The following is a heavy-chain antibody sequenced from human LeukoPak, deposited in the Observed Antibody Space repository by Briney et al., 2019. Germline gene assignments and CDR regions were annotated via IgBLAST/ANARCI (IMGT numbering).Heavy chain of an antibody. J-gene: IGHJ4*02. Sequence: GGSLRVSCAASGFTFSSYGMHWVRQAPGKGLEWVAFIRYDGSNKYYADSVNGRFTISRDNSKNTLYLQMNSLRAEDTAVYYCAKAHCSSTSCPGDYWGQGTLVTVSS. CDR1: GFTFSSYG. CDR3: AKAHCSSTSCPGDY. D-gene: IGHD2-2*01. CDR2: IRYDGSNK. V-gene: IGHV3-30*02.